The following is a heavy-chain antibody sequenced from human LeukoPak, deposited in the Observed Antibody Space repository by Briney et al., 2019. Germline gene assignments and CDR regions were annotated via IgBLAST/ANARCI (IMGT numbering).Heavy chain of an antibody. Sequence: PGGFLRLSCAASGFTFDDYAMSWLRQAPGKGLEWVGFIRSKAYGGTTEYAASVKGRFTISRDDSKSIAYLQMNSLKTEDTAVYYCTREANYYDSSGYNDYWGQGTLVTVSS. CDR3: TREANYYDSSGYNDY. CDR2: IRSKAYGGTT. CDR1: GFTFDDYA. V-gene: IGHV3-49*03. D-gene: IGHD3-22*01. J-gene: IGHJ4*02.